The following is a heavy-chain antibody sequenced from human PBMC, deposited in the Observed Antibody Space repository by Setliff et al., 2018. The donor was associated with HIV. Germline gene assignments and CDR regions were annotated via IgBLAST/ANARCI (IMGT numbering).Heavy chain of an antibody. D-gene: IGHD3-22*01. Sequence: SETLSLTCTVSGGSIIGHYWSWIRQPAGKGLEWIGRIYTSGSTNYNPSLKSRAIISVDTSKNQFSLKLSSVTAADTAVYYCATTYHPDSRGYPPEYFLRWGQGILVTVSS. J-gene: IGHJ1*01. V-gene: IGHV4-4*07. CDR2: IYTSGST. CDR3: ATTYHPDSRGYPPEYFLR. CDR1: GGSIIGHY.